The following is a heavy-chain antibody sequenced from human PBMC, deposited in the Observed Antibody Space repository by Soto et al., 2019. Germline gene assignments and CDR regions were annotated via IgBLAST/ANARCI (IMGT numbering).Heavy chain of an antibody. Sequence: ESGGDLVQPGGSLRLCCAASGFSFRSYAMGWVRQAPGKGLNWVSSISAGGDGTYYADSVKGRFTISRDNSKNTVYLQMTSLRADDTAVYYCADGGRYPYYWGPGTLVTVSS. CDR2: ISAGGDGT. CDR1: GFSFRSYA. CDR3: ADGGRYPYY. V-gene: IGHV3-23*01. D-gene: IGHD1-26*01. J-gene: IGHJ4*02.